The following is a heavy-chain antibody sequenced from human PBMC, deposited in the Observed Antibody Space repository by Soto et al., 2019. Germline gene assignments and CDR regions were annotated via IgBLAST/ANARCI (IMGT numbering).Heavy chain of an antibody. J-gene: IGHJ6*02. Sequence: GESLKISCKGAVYSFTSYGISWVRQMPGKGLEWMGRIDPSDSYTNSSPSFQGHVTISADKSISTAYLQWSSLKASDTAMYYCASRLTTFSVWGQGTTVTVSS. V-gene: IGHV5-10-1*01. CDR2: IDPSDSYT. D-gene: IGHD4-4*01. CDR1: VYSFTSYG. CDR3: ASRLTTFSV.